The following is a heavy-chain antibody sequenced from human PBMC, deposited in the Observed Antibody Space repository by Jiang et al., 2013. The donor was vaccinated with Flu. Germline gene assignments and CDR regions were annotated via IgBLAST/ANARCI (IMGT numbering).Heavy chain of an antibody. CDR2: ISYDGSNK. V-gene: IGHV3-30*04. Sequence: VQLVESGGGVVQPGRSLRLSCAASGFTFSNFAMYWVRQAPGKGLEWVAVISYDGSNKHYADSVKGRFTISRENSKSTLYLQMNSLRGEDTAVYFCARDSRPPTQYCSGGSCYSGYFQHWGQGTLVTVSS. CDR3: ARDSRPPTQYCSGGSCYSGYFQH. J-gene: IGHJ1*01. CDR1: GFTFSNFA. D-gene: IGHD2-15*01.